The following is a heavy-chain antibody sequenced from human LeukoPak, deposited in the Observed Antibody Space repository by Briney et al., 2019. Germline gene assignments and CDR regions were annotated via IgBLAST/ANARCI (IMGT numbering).Heavy chain of an antibody. Sequence: GGSLRPSCAASGFTFSSYGMHWVRQAPGKGLEWVAFIRYDGSNKYYADSVKGRFTISRDNSKNTLYLQMNSLRAEDTAVYYCARDLPDIVVVPAAGSGAFDIWGQGTMVTVSS. CDR3: ARDLPDIVVVPAAGSGAFDI. D-gene: IGHD2-2*01. CDR2: IRYDGSNK. J-gene: IGHJ3*02. V-gene: IGHV3-30*02. CDR1: GFTFSSYG.